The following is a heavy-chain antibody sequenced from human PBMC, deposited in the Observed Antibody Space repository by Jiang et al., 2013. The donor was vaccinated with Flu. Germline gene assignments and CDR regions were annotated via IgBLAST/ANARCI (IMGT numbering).Heavy chain of an antibody. CDR1: GGTFSNYA. J-gene: IGHJ4*02. CDR2: IIPFVSGT. V-gene: IGHV1-69*04. Sequence: GAEVKKPGSSVKVSCKASGGTFSNYAISWVRQAPGQGLEWMGRIIPFVSGTNYAQNFQGRVTITADKSTSTAYMELSSLRSEDTAVYYCARGGGREWLFDYWGQGTLVTVSS. CDR3: ARGGGREWLFDY. D-gene: IGHD3-3*01.